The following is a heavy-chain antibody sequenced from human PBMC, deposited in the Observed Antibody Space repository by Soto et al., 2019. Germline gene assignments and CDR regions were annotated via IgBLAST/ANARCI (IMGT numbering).Heavy chain of an antibody. CDR3: AKDIITFGGVIGYHDAFDI. D-gene: IGHD3-16*02. CDR1: GFTFSSYG. V-gene: IGHV3-30*02. Sequence: GGSLRLSCAASGFTFSSYGMHWVRQAPGKGLEWVAVIWYDGSNKYYADSVKGRFTISRHNSKNTLYLQMNSLRAEDTAFFYCAKDIITFGGVIGYHDAFDIWGQGTMVTVSS. J-gene: IGHJ3*02. CDR2: IWYDGSNK.